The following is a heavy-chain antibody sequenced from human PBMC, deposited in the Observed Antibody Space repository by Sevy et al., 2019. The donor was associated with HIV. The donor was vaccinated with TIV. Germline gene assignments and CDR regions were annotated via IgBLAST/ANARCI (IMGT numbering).Heavy chain of an antibody. CDR3: ARDSWRSGSYYGFDS. Sequence: GGSLRLSCAASGFTFSSYWMHWVRQVPGKGLVWVSRINPDGSSTSYADSVKGRFTISRDNAKNTLYLQMNGLRAEDTAVYYCARDSWRSGSYYGFDSWGQGALVTVSS. CDR1: GFTFSSYW. D-gene: IGHD1-26*01. CDR2: INPDGSST. V-gene: IGHV3-74*01. J-gene: IGHJ4*02.